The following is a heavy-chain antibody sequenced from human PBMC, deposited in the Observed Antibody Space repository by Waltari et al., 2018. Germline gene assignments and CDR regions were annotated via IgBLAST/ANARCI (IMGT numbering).Heavy chain of an antibody. J-gene: IGHJ4*02. Sequence: EVQLVESGGGLVQPGGSLRLSCAASGFTFSSYAMSWVRQAQGKGREWVSAISGRGGSTDYADSVKGRFTISRDNSKNTLYLQMNSLRAEDTAVYYCAKDSSSWLGVDLLFDYWGQGTLVTVSS. CDR2: ISGRGGST. V-gene: IGHV3-23*04. CDR1: GFTFSSYA. CDR3: AKDSSSWLGVDLLFDY. D-gene: IGHD6-13*01.